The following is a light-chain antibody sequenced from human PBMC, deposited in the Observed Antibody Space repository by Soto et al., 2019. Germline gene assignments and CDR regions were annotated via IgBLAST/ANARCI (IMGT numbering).Light chain of an antibody. V-gene: IGKV1-6*01. Sequence: QMTQSPSSLSASVGEKIIITCRASRDVGSDVSWYQQKPGQAPKLLIYAASNLYTGVPSRFSGSRSGTEFTLTISSLQPEDFASYYCLQDYCDSWTFGQGTKVDIK. CDR1: RDVGSD. J-gene: IGKJ1*01. CDR2: AAS. CDR3: LQDYCDSWT.